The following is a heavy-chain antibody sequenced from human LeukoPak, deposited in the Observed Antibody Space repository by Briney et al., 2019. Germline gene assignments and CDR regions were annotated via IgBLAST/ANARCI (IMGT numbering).Heavy chain of an antibody. J-gene: IGHJ4*02. CDR3: VTVAKYSPNK. D-gene: IGHD5-18*01. V-gene: IGHV3-74*01. CDR1: GFTFSSYW. CDR2: INSDGSDA. Sequence: GGSLRLTCAASGFTFSSYWMRWVRQAPGKGLAWVSRINSDGSDATYADSVKGRFTISRDNAKNTLDLQMSSLRAEDTAVYYCVTVAKYSPNKWAKGTLVTVSS.